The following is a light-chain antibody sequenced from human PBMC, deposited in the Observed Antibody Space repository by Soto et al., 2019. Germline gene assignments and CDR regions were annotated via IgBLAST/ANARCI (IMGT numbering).Light chain of an antibody. V-gene: IGLV3-21*02. CDR2: DDS. Sequence: SYELTQPPSVSVAPGQTARITCGGNNIGSKSVHWYQQKPGQAPVLVVYDDSDRPSGIPERFSGSNSGNTATLTIRRVEDGDEADYYCQVWDRSSDHRVFGGGTKVTVL. CDR3: QVWDRSSDHRV. CDR1: NIGSKS. J-gene: IGLJ3*02.